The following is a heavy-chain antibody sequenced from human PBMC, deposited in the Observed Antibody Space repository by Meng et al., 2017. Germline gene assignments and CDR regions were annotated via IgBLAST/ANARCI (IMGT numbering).Heavy chain of an antibody. J-gene: IGHJ3*02. D-gene: IGHD3-16*01. CDR3: ARERAHPSRGGNAFDI. V-gene: IGHV1-46*01. CDR2: INPSGGST. CDR1: GYTFTSYY. Sequence: ASVTVSCKASGYTFTSYYMHWVRQAPGQGLEWMGIINPSGGSTSYAQKFQGRVTMTRDTSTSTVYMELSSLRSEDTDVYYRARERAHPSRGGNAFDIWGQGTMVTVSS.